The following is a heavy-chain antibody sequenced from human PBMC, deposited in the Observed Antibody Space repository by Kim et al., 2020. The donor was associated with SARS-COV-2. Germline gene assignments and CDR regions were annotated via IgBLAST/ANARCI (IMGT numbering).Heavy chain of an antibody. Sequence: SETLSLTCTVSGDSISNYYWSWIRQPPGKGLEWIGYIDYSGSTKYNLSLKSRVSISVDTSKNQFSLKLSSVTAADTAVYYCARAAWAAARFDPWGRGTLVIVSS. CDR1: GDSISNYY. D-gene: IGHD6-13*01. V-gene: IGHV4-59*13. CDR2: IDYSGST. CDR3: ARAAWAAARFDP. J-gene: IGHJ5*02.